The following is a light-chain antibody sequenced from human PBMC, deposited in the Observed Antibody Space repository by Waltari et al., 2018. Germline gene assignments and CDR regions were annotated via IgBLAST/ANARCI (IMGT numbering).Light chain of an antibody. V-gene: IGKV2-28*01. CDR2: LVS. Sequence: DIVMTQSPLSLSVTPGEPASISCRSSQSLLHSSGNTFLDWYLQQPGQSPQLLIYLVSNRASGVPDRFSGSGSGTDVTLKISRVEAEDVGVYFCMQARQTPWTFGQGTKVEIK. CDR3: MQARQTPWT. J-gene: IGKJ1*01. CDR1: QSLLHSSGNTF.